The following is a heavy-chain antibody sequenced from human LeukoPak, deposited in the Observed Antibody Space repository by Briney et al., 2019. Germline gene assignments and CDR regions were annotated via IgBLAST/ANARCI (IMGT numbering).Heavy chain of an antibody. CDR1: GFTFSTYG. CDR2: IRYDGSNK. J-gene: IGHJ4*02. V-gene: IGHV3-30*02. CDR3: AAPGVPAATYYFDY. D-gene: IGHD2-2*01. Sequence: GGSLRLSCAASGFTFSTYGMHWVRQAPGKGLEWVAFIRYDGSNKYYADSVKGRLTISRDNSKNTVYLQMNSLRAEDTAVYYCAAPGVPAATYYFDYWGQGTLVTVSS.